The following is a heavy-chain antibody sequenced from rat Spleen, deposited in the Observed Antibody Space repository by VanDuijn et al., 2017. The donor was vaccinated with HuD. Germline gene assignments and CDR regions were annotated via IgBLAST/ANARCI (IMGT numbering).Heavy chain of an antibody. CDR1: GYSITSNY. CDR2: ISYSGST. Sequence: EVQLQESGPGLVKPSQSLSLTCSVTGYSITSNYWGWIRKFPGNKMEWMGYISYSGSTSYNPSLKSRISITRDTSKNQFFLQLNSVTTEDTATYYCASALYPANPLDYWGQGVMVTVSS. J-gene: IGHJ2*01. D-gene: IGHD1-4*01. V-gene: IGHV3-1*01. CDR3: ASALYPANPLDY.